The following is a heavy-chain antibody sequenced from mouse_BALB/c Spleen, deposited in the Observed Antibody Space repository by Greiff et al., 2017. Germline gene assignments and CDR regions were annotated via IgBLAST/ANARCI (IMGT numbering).Heavy chain of an antibody. CDR1: GFTFSSFG. J-gene: IGHJ1*01. V-gene: IGHV5-17*02. CDR2: ISSGSSTI. D-gene: IGHD3-3*01. CDR3: ARFRDALSYSYFDV. Sequence: EVKLVESGGGLVQPGGSRKLSCAASGFTFSSFGMHWVRQAPEKGLEWVAYISSGSSTIYYADTVKGRFTISRDNPKNTLFLQMTSLRSEDTAMYYCARFRDALSYSYFDVWGAGTTVTVSS.